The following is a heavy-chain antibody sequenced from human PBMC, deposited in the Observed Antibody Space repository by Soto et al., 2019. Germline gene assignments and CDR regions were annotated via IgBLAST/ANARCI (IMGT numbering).Heavy chain of an antibody. CDR3: ARRYGDYFDN. V-gene: IGHV4-59*08. J-gene: IGHJ4*02. Sequence: SETLSLTCTVSGGSISRYYWSWIRQPPGKGLEWIGYIYYSGSTNYNPSLKSRVTISVDTSKNPFSLKLSSVTAADTAVYYCARRYGDYFDNWGRGTLVTVP. CDR1: GGSISRYY. CDR2: IYYSGST. D-gene: IGHD4-17*01.